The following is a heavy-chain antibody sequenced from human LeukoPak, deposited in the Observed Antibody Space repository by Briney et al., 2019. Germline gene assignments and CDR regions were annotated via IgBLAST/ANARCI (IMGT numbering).Heavy chain of an antibody. CDR3: ARDYDSGGYYKFNWFDP. V-gene: IGHV1-18*01. Sequence: ASVKVSCTASGYTFTSYGISWVRQGPGQGLGRMGWISAYNGNTNYAQKLQGRVTMTTDTSTSTAYMELRSLRSDDTAVYYCARDYDSGGYYKFNWFDPWGQGTLVTVSS. CDR1: GYTFTSYG. J-gene: IGHJ5*02. D-gene: IGHD3-22*01. CDR2: ISAYNGNT.